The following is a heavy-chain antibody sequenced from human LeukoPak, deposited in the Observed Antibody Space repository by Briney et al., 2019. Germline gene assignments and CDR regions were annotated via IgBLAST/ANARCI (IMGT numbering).Heavy chain of an antibody. D-gene: IGHD6-13*01. V-gene: IGHV5-51*01. CDR2: IYPGDSDT. Sequence: HGESLKISCKGSGYSFTSYWIGWVRQMPGKGLEWMGIIYPGDSDTRYSPSFQGQVTISADKSISTAYLQWSSLKASDTAMCYCARGLEEQQLEGWFDPWGQGTLVTVSS. J-gene: IGHJ5*02. CDR3: ARGLEEQQLEGWFDP. CDR1: GYSFTSYW.